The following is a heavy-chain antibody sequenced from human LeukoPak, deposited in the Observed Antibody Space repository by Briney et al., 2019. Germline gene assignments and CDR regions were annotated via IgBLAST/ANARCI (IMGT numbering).Heavy chain of an antibody. Sequence: PSETLSLTCTVSGGSISTYFWSWIRQPPGKGLEWIGYIYYSGSTNYNPSLKSRVTISVDTSKNQFSLKLASVTAADTAVYYCARVEEGYGSGRRENYYYYYMDVWGKGTTVTISS. J-gene: IGHJ6*03. CDR3: ARVEEGYGSGRRENYYYYYMDV. D-gene: IGHD3-10*01. CDR1: GGSISTYF. CDR2: IYYSGST. V-gene: IGHV4-59*01.